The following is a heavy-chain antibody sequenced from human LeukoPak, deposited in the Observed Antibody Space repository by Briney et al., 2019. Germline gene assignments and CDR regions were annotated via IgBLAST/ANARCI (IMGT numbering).Heavy chain of an antibody. J-gene: IGHJ6*02. Sequence: SETLSLTCTVSGGSVSSRSYHWVWIRQPPGKGLEWIGSIDYNGSTFYNPSLRGRVTKSLDTSKNQFSLKVTSVTAADAAVYYCARLRTGTTFGMDVWGQGTTVTVSS. V-gene: IGHV4-39*01. CDR3: ARLRTGTTFGMDV. D-gene: IGHD1-1*01. CDR1: GGSVSSRSYH. CDR2: IDYNGST.